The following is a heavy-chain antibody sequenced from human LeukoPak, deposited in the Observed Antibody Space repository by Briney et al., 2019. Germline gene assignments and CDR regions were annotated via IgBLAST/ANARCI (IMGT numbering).Heavy chain of an antibody. CDR2: INPNSGGT. Sequence: GASVKVSCNASGYTFTGYYMHWVRQAPGPGLEWMGWINPNSGGTNYAQKFQCRVTMTRDTSISTAYMELSRLRSDDTAVYYCARRYGGGSDYRFAPWGQGTLVTVSS. CDR1: GYTFTGYY. V-gene: IGHV1-2*02. CDR3: ARRYGGGSDYRFAP. J-gene: IGHJ5*02. D-gene: IGHD1-26*01.